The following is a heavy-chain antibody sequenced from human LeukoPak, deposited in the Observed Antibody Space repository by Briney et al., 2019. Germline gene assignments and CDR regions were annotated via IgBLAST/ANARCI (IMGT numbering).Heavy chain of an antibody. CDR3: ARDVLGYYDSSGYRRSDAFDI. CDR2: VIPFFGAA. V-gene: IGHV1-69*05. Sequence: SVKVSCKASGGTFSSYAISWVRQAPAQGLEWMGRVIPFFGAANYAQNFQGRVTITTDESTSTAYLELSSLRSEDTAVYYCARDVLGYYDSSGYRRSDAFDIWGQGTMVTVSS. D-gene: IGHD3-22*01. CDR1: GGTFSSYA. J-gene: IGHJ3*02.